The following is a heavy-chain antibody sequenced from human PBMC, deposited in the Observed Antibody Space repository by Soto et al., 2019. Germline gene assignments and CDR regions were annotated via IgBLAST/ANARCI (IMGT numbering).Heavy chain of an antibody. J-gene: IGHJ4*02. CDR2: ISYSGST. V-gene: IGHV4-59*11. CDR1: GVSMSSHY. CDR3: ARADPDASVGY. D-gene: IGHD3-16*01. Sequence: SETLSLTCTVSGVSMSSHYWTWLRQPPGKGLEWIGYISYSGSTYYNPSLKSRVTISADTSRNQFSLKLSSVIAADTAVYYCARADPDASVGYWGQGTLVTVSS.